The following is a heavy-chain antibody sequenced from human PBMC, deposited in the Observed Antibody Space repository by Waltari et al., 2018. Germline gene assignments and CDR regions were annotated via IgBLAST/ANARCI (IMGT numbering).Heavy chain of an antibody. Sequence: QVQLQESGPGLVKPSETLSLTCTVPGGSVSSYSWSWIRQPARKGLEWIGRIYISGSTNYNPSLRSRVTMSVDTSKNQFSLNLNSMTAADTAVYYCARDHYDFWSGYQGWFDPWGQGTLVTVSS. CDR1: GGSVSSYS. V-gene: IGHV4-4*07. CDR3: ARDHYDFWSGYQGWFDP. CDR2: IYISGST. D-gene: IGHD3-3*01. J-gene: IGHJ5*02.